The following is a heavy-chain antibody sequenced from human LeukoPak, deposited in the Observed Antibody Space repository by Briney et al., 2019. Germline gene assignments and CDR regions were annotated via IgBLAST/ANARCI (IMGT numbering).Heavy chain of an antibody. CDR1: GFTFSNYA. CDR3: ARDTRVAAARGYFDY. Sequence: PGGSLRLSCAASGFTFSNYAMHWVRQAPGKGLEWVAVISYDGGNKYYADSVKGRFTFSRDNSKNTLYLQMNSLRAGDTAVYYCARDTRVAAARGYFDYWGQGTLVTVSS. CDR2: ISYDGGNK. D-gene: IGHD6-13*01. V-gene: IGHV3-30-3*01. J-gene: IGHJ4*02.